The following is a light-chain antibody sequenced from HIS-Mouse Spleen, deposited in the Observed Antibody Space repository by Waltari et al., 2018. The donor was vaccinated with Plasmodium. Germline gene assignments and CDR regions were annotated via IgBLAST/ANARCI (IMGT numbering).Light chain of an antibody. CDR2: QDS. CDR3: QAWDSSTAV. V-gene: IGLV3-1*01. CDR1: NLGDKY. Sequence: SYELTQPPSVSVSPGQTASIPCSGDNLGDKYACWYPQKPGQSPVLVIYQDSKRPSGIPERFSGSNSGNTATLTISGTQAMDEADYYCQAWDSSTAVFGGGTKLTVL. J-gene: IGLJ3*02.